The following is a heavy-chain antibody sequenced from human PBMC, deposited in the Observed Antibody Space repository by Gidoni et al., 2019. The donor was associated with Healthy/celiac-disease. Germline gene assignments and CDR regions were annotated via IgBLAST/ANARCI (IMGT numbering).Heavy chain of an antibody. CDR3: ASSSWYAGSDFDY. V-gene: IGHV4-39*01. CDR1: GGSISSSSYY. J-gene: IGHJ4*02. Sequence: QLPLQESGPGLVKPSETLSLTCTVSGGSISSSSYYWGWIRQPPGKGLEWIGSIYYSGSTYYNPSLKSRVTISVDTSKNQFSLKLSSVTAADTAVYYCASSSWYAGSDFDYWGQGTLVTVSS. D-gene: IGHD6-13*01. CDR2: IYYSGST.